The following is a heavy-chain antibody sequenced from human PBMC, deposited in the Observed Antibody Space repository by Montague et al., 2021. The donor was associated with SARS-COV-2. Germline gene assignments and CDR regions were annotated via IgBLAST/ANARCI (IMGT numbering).Heavy chain of an antibody. CDR3: ARHGKTRIAMIVVVIGYFDY. CDR1: GGSISSGSYY. CDR2: IYYSGST. Sequence: SETLSLTCTVSGGSISSGSYYWGWIRQPPGKGLEWIGSIYYSGSTYYNPSLKSRVTISVDTSKNQFSLKLSSVTAADTAVYYCARHGKTRIAMIVVVIGYFDYWGRGTLVTVSS. J-gene: IGHJ4*02. V-gene: IGHV4-39*01. D-gene: IGHD3-22*01.